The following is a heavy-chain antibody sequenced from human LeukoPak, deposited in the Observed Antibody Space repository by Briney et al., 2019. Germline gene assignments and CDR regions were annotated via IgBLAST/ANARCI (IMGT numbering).Heavy chain of an antibody. D-gene: IGHD2-15*01. J-gene: IGHJ4*02. Sequence: GQSLKISCKGSGYSFTSYWIAWVRQMPGKGLEWVANIAQDGSENYYVDYVKGRFTISRDIATNSLYLQMNSLRAEDTAVYYCAMCNGGTCNHDYWGQGTLVTVSS. CDR3: AMCNGGTCNHDY. CDR1: GYSFTSYW. V-gene: IGHV3-7*05. CDR2: IAQDGSEN.